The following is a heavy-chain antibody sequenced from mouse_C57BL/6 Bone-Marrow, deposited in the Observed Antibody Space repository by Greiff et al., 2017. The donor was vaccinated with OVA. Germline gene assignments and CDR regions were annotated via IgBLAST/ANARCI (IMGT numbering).Heavy chain of an antibody. Sequence: EVKLMESGGGLVQPGESLKLSCESNEYEFPSHDMSWVRKTPEKRLELVAAINSDGGSTYYPDTMERRFIISRDNTQKTLYLQMSSLRSEDTALYYCARLGRGSNAMDYWGQGTSVTVSS. CDR1: EYEFPSHD. CDR3: ARLGRGSNAMDY. V-gene: IGHV5-2*01. J-gene: IGHJ4*01. CDR2: INSDGGST. D-gene: IGHD4-1*01.